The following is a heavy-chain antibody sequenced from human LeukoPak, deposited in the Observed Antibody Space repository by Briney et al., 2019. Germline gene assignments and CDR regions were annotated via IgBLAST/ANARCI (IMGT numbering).Heavy chain of an antibody. V-gene: IGHV4-34*01. CDR3: ARSYYYGSGSYIGRYYYYYYMDV. CDR2: INHSGST. Sequence: SETLSLTCAVYGGSFSGYYWSWIRQPPGKGLEWIGEINHSGSTNYNPSPKSRVTISVDTSKNQFSLKLSSVTAADTAVYYCARSYYYGSGSYIGRYYYYYYMDVWGKGTTVTISS. D-gene: IGHD3-10*01. CDR1: GGSFSGYY. J-gene: IGHJ6*03.